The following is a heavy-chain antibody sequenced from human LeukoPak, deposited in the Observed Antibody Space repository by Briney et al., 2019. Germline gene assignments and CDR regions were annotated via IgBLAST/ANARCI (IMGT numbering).Heavy chain of an antibody. J-gene: IGHJ4*02. V-gene: IGHV3-23*01. CDR2: ISDSGGNS. Sequence: GGSLRLSCAASGFTFSSYAMSWVRQAPGQGLEWVSAISDSGGNSYYADSVKGRFTVSRDSSKNTLHLQMNSLRAEDTAVYYCARDIELSCWGQGTLVTVSS. CDR3: ARDIELSC. CDR1: GFTFSSYA. D-gene: IGHD1-26*01.